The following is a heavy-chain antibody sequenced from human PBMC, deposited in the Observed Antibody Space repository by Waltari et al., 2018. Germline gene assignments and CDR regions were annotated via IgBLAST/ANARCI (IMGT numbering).Heavy chain of an antibody. CDR2: MKPNSGNT. J-gene: IGHJ4*02. CDR3: ARGRGYSSSWFDY. Sequence: VQLVQSGAEVKKPGATVKISCKASGYTFTDYYMHWVQQAPGKGLEWMGWMKPNSGNTGYAQKFQGRVTITRNTSISTAYMELSSLRSEDTAVYYCARGRGYSSSWFDYWGQGTLVTVSS. D-gene: IGHD6-13*01. CDR1: GYTFTDYY. V-gene: IGHV1-8*03.